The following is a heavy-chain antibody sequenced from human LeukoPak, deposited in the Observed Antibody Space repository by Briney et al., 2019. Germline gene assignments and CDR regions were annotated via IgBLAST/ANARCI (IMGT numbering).Heavy chain of an antibody. Sequence: GGSLRLSCAASGFTFSDYYMSWIRQAPGKGLEWVSYISSSGSSIYYADSVKGRFTSSRDNAKNSLYLQMNSLRAEDTAVYYCARDEGHNSGWYNYWGQGTLVTVSS. D-gene: IGHD6-19*01. CDR3: ARDEGHNSGWYNY. V-gene: IGHV3-11*01. CDR2: ISSSGSSI. CDR1: GFTFSDYY. J-gene: IGHJ4*02.